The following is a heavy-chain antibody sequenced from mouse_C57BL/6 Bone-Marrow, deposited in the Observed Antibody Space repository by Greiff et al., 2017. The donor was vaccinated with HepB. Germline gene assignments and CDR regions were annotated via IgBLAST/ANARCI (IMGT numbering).Heavy chain of an antibody. V-gene: IGHV5-2*01. Sequence: EVKLMESGGGLVQPGESLKLSCESNEYEFPSHDMSWVRKTPEKRLELVAAINSDGGSTYYPDTMERRFIISRDNTKKTLYLQMSSLRSEDTALYYYARYDYDGAMDYWGQGTSVTVSS. CDR3: ARYDYDGAMDY. D-gene: IGHD2-4*01. J-gene: IGHJ4*01. CDR1: EYEFPSHD. CDR2: INSDGGST.